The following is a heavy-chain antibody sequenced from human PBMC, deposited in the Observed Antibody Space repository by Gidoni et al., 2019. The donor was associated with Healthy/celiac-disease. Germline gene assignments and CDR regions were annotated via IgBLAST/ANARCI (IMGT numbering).Heavy chain of an antibody. Sequence: EVQLVETGRCLIHPGASMRHSCAASGFTVSSNYMSWVRQAPVKGLEWVSVMYSGGSTYYADSVKGRFTISRDNSKNTLYLQMNSLRAEDTAVYYCAREGSYGSPSLDYWGQGTLVTVSS. V-gene: IGHV3-53*02. D-gene: IGHD5-18*01. CDR3: AREGSYGSPSLDY. J-gene: IGHJ4*02. CDR1: GFTVSSNY. CDR2: MYSGGST.